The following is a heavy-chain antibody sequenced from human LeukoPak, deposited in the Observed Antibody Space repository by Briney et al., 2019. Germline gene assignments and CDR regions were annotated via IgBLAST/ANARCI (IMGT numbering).Heavy chain of an antibody. V-gene: IGHV3-53*01. CDR1: GFTVSSNY. CDR2: IYSGGST. D-gene: IGHD3-10*01. J-gene: IGHJ4*02. CDR3: ARVKGSGWLWSLDY. Sequence: GGSLRLSCAASGFTVSSNYMSWVRQAPGKGLEWVSVIYSGGSTYYADSVKGRFTISRDNSKNTLYLQMNSLRAEDTAVYYCARVKGSGWLWSLDYWGQGTLVTVSS.